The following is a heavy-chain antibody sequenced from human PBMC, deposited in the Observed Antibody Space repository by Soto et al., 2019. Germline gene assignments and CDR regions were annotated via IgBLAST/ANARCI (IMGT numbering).Heavy chain of an antibody. D-gene: IGHD1-20*01. CDR1: GGTFSGYA. J-gene: IGHJ1*01. CDR3: ARDPRSITGTTASEDFQH. V-gene: IGHV1-69*01. CDR2: IIPLFGIT. Sequence: QAQLMQSGAEVKKPGSSVKVSCKASGGTFSGYAINWVRQAPGQGLEWMGGIIPLFGITDYGQKFKGRITIAADESTGTAYMDLRCLRAEDTAVYYCARDPRSITGTTASEDFQHWGQGTLVSVSS.